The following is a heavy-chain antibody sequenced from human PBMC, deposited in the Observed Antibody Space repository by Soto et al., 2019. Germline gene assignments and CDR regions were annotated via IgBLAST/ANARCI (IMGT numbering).Heavy chain of an antibody. CDR3: AKEFQWLHGGAFDI. D-gene: IGHD6-19*01. Sequence: GGSLLSCAASGFTFSSYAMSWVRQAPGKGLEWVSAISGSGGSTYYADSVKGRFTISRDNSKNTLYLQMNSLRAEDTAVYYCAKEFQWLHGGAFDIWGQGTMVTVSS. J-gene: IGHJ3*02. CDR2: ISGSGGST. V-gene: IGHV3-23*01. CDR1: GFTFSSYA.